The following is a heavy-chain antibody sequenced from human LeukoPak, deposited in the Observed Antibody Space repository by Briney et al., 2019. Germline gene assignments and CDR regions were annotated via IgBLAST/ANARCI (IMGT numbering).Heavy chain of an antibody. J-gene: IGHJ3*02. CDR3: ANDGAYYDSSTDAFDI. CDR2: MNPNSGNT. CDR1: GYTFTSYD. D-gene: IGHD3-22*01. Sequence: ASVKVSCKASGYTFTSYDINWVRQATGQGLEWMGWMNPNSGNTGYAQKFQGRATITRNTSISTAYMELSSLRSEDTAVYYCANDGAYYDSSTDAFDIWGQGTMVTVSS. V-gene: IGHV1-8*03.